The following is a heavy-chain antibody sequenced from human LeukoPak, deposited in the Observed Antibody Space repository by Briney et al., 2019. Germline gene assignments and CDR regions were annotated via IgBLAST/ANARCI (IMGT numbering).Heavy chain of an antibody. J-gene: IGHJ4*02. Sequence: PSETLSLTCAVSGGXILSTNCWSWVRQPPGKGLEWIGEVHLNGATNYNPSVEGRVTMSIDKSKNHLSLEVISVTAADTAMYYCTRESGAFSPFGFWGQGTLVTVSS. D-gene: IGHD1-26*01. CDR1: GGXILSTNC. CDR3: TRESGAFSPFGF. V-gene: IGHV4-4*02. CDR2: VHLNGAT.